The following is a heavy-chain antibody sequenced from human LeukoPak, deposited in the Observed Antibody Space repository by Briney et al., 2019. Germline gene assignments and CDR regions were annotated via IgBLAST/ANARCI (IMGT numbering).Heavy chain of an antibody. V-gene: IGHV1-8*01. CDR1: GYTFTSYD. CDR3: ALEKYYYYYMDV. CDR2: MNPNSGNT. J-gene: IGHJ6*03. Sequence: GASVKVSCKASGYTFTSYDINWVRQATGQGLEWMGWMNPNSGNTGYAQKFQGRVTMTTDTSTSTAYMELRSLRSDDTAVYYCALEKYYYYYMDVWGKGTTVTVSS.